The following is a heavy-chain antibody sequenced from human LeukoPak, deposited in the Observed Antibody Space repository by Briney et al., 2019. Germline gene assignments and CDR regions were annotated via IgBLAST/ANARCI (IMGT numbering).Heavy chain of an antibody. D-gene: IGHD6-6*01. CDR1: GFTFSSYS. CDR3: VKDTQIAPRPTYFHY. Sequence: PGGSLRLSCAASGFTFSSYSMNWVRQAPGKGLEWVSYISSSSSTIYYADSVKGRFTISRDNSKSTLYLQMKSLRAEDTAVYYCVKDTQIAPRPTYFHYWGQGTLVTVSS. V-gene: IGHV3-48*01. CDR2: ISSSSSTI. J-gene: IGHJ4*02.